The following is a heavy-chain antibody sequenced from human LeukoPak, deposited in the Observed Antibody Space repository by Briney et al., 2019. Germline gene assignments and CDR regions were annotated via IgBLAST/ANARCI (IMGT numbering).Heavy chain of an antibody. V-gene: IGHV5-10-1*01. CDR2: IDPSDSYT. J-gene: IGHJ1*01. Sequence: KLGETLRISFKGSGYRFTSYWISWLRQIPGQGLEWMGRIDPSDSYTNYSPSFQGHVTISADKSISTAYLQWSSLKASDTAMYYCARHRYCSGGSCNGDFQHWGQGTLVTVSS. CDR3: ARHRYCSGGSCNGDFQH. CDR1: GYRFTSYW. D-gene: IGHD2-15*01.